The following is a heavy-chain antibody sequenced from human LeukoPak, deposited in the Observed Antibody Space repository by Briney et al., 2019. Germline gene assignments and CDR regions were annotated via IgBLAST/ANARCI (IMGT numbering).Heavy chain of an antibody. V-gene: IGHV1-69*05. CDR3: AREGRQDQLH. CDR1: GYTFTSYY. D-gene: IGHD2-2*01. Sequence: SVKVSCKASGYTFTSYYMHWVRQAPGQGLEWMGGIIPIFGTANYAQKFQGRVTITTDESTSTAYMELSSLRSEDTAVYYCAREGRQDQLHWGQGTLVTVSS. CDR2: IIPIFGTA. J-gene: IGHJ4*02.